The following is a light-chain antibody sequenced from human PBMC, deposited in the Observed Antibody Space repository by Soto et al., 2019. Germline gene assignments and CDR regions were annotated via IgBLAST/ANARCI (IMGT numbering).Light chain of an antibody. J-gene: IGKJ5*01. CDR3: QQSYSTPIT. CDR1: QGISSY. V-gene: IGKV1-39*01. CDR2: TAS. Sequence: DIQLTQSPSFLSASVGDRFAMTCRASQGISSYLAWYQLKPGKAPKLLISTASSLQSGVPSRFSGSGSGTDFTLTISSLQPEDFATYYCQQSYSTPITFGQGTRLEIK.